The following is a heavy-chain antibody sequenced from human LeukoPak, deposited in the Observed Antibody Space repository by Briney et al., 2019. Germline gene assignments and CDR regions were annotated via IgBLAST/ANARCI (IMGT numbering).Heavy chain of an antibody. J-gene: IGHJ4*02. V-gene: IGHV3-33*01. CDR3: ARDPLVAAAGFDY. D-gene: IGHD6-13*01. CDR1: GFTFSSYG. CDR2: IWYDGSNK. Sequence: PGGSLRLSCAASGFTFSSYGMHWVRQAPGKGLEWVAVIWYDGSNKYYADSVKGRFTISRDNSKNTLYLQMNSLRAEDTAVYYCARDPLVAAAGFDYWGQGTLVTVPS.